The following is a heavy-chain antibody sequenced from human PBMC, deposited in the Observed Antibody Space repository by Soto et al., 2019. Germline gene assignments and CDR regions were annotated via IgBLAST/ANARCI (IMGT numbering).Heavy chain of an antibody. CDR1: GFRFTSFG. Sequence: DVVLVNSGGGFVRPGASLRLSCGASGFRFTSFGKNWVRQGPGKGLEWLSYISGLSATTYYADSVRGRFTVSRDNDMNLVFLQLNNLRGDDTAVYYCTRVGAARPDYWGQGSRVVVSS. CDR2: ISGLSATT. CDR3: TRVGAARPDY. V-gene: IGHV3-48*04. J-gene: IGHJ4*02. D-gene: IGHD2-15*01.